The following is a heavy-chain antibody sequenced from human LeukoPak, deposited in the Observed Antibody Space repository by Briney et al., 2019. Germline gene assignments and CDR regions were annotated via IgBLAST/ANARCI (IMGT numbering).Heavy chain of an antibody. D-gene: IGHD6-19*01. CDR2: ISSSGSTI. V-gene: IGHV3-48*03. Sequence: GGSLRLSCAASGFTFSSYEMNWVRQAPGKGLEWVSYISSSGSTIYYADSVKGRFTISRDNAKNSLYLQMNSLRAEDTAVYYCARRSVAGSLDYWGQGTLVTVSS. CDR1: GFTFSSYE. CDR3: ARRSVAGSLDY. J-gene: IGHJ4*02.